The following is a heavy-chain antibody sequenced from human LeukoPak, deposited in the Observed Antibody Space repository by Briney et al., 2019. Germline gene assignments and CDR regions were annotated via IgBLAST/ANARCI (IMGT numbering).Heavy chain of an antibody. D-gene: IGHD3-22*01. CDR1: GYTFTSYG. Sequence: ASVKVSCTASGYTFTSYGISWVRQAPGQGLEWMGWISAYNGDTNYAQKLQGRVTMTTDTSTSTAYMELRSLRSDDTAVYYCARDLPDLTYYYDSGGLDYWGQGTLVTVSS. J-gene: IGHJ4*02. CDR3: ARDLPDLTYYYDSGGLDY. CDR2: ISAYNGDT. V-gene: IGHV1-18*01.